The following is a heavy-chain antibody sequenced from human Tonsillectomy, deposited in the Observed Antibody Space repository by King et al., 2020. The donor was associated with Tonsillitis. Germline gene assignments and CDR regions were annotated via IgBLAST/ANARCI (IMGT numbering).Heavy chain of an antibody. CDR3: AREMEGGYSGYEHKHDAFDI. Sequence: VQLVESGAEVKKPGASVKVSCKASGYTFTSYYMHWVRQAPGQGLEWMGIINPSGGSTSYAQKFQGRVTMTRDTSTSTVYMELSSLRSEDTAVYYCAREMEGGYSGYEHKHDAFDIWGQGTMVTVSS. J-gene: IGHJ3*02. D-gene: IGHD5-12*01. V-gene: IGHV1-46*01. CDR1: GYTFTSYY. CDR2: INPSGGST.